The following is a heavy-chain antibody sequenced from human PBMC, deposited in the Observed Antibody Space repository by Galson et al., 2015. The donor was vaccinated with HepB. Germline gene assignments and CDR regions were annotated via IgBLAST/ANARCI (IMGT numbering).Heavy chain of an antibody. Sequence: SVKVSCKASGYTFTSYAMNWVRQAPGQGLEWMGWINTNTGNPTYAQGFTGRFVFSLDTSVSTAYLQISSLKAEDTAVYYCARDSSSWYMGLRWTFDYWGQGTLVTVSS. J-gene: IGHJ4*02. V-gene: IGHV7-4-1*02. CDR2: INTNTGNP. D-gene: IGHD6-13*01. CDR3: ARDSSSWYMGLRWTFDY. CDR1: GYTFTSYA.